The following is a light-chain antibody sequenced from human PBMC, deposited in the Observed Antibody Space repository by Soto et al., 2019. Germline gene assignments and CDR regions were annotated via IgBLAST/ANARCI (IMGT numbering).Light chain of an antibody. V-gene: IGLV2-14*03. CDR3: SSYASSPF. CDR1: NSDVAGYNF. J-gene: IGLJ2*01. Sequence: QSVLTQPASVSGSPGQSITISCTGTNSDVAGYNFVSWYQQHPGKAPKLIIYDVSNRPSGVSNRFSGSKSDNTASLTISGLQAEDEADYYCSSYASSPFFGGGTKLTVL. CDR2: DVS.